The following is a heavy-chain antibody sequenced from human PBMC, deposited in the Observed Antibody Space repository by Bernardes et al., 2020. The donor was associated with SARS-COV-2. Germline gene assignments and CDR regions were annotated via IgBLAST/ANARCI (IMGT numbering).Heavy chain of an antibody. CDR1: GESFSGYY. J-gene: IGHJ3*02. Sequence: SETLSLTCAVYGESFSGYYWSWIRQSPGKGLEWIGEVDHSGRPNYNPSLKSRVTISVDTSKKQFFMNLSSVSAADTAVYYCTRKNWNYDYDAFDIWGQGTMVTVAS. CDR2: VDHSGRP. CDR3: TRKNWNYDYDAFDI. D-gene: IGHD1-7*01. V-gene: IGHV4-34*01.